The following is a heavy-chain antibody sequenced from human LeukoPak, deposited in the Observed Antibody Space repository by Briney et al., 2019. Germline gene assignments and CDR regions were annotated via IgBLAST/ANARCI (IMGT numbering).Heavy chain of an antibody. CDR2: IYYSGST. D-gene: IGHD6-19*01. CDR3: ASIAVAGAK. Sequence: PSETLPLTCTVSGDSITSSSYYWGWIRQPPGKGLEWIGSIYYSGSTYYNPSLKSRVTISVDTSKNQFSLKLSSVTAADTAVYYCASIAVAGAKWGQGTLVTVSS. V-gene: IGHV4-39*07. J-gene: IGHJ4*02. CDR1: GDSITSSSYY.